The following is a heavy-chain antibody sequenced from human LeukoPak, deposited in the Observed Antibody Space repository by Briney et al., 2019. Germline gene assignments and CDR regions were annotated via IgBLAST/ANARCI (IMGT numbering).Heavy chain of an antibody. D-gene: IGHD4-11*01. V-gene: IGHV3-53*01. CDR1: GFTVSNNY. J-gene: IGHJ4*02. Sequence: GGSLRLSCAAAGFTVSNNYMSWVRQAPGEGLVWGSVIYSGSGTSYADSVKDRFTISRDNSKNTLYLQVTSLRAEDTAVYYCASDAYRHWGQGTLVTVSS. CDR2: IYSGSGT. CDR3: ASDAYRH.